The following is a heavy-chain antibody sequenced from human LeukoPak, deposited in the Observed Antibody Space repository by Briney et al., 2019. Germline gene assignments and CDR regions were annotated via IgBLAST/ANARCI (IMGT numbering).Heavy chain of an antibody. CDR1: HGSISGYY. CDR3: ARGSFMHPYLAY. CDR2: FYYSGST. J-gene: IGHJ4*02. D-gene: IGHD3-10*01. V-gene: IGHV4-59*01. Sequence: PSETLSLTCTVSHGSISGYYWSWIRQPPGKGLEWIGYFYYSGSTNYNPSLKSRVTISADTSKNQFSLKLSSVTAADTAVYYCARGSFMHPYLAYWGQGTLVTVSS.